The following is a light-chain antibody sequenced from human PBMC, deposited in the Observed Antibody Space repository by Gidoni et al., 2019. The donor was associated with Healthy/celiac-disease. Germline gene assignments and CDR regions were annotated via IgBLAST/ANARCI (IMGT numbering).Light chain of an antibody. J-gene: IGKJ3*01. CDR2: AAS. CDR1: QSISSY. Sequence: DIQMTQSPSSLSASVGDRVTITCRASQSISSYLNWYQQKPGKAPKLLIYAASSSQSGVPSRFSGSGSGTDFTLTISRLQPEDFATYYCKQSYSTPSTFGPGTKVDIK. V-gene: IGKV1-39*01. CDR3: KQSYSTPST.